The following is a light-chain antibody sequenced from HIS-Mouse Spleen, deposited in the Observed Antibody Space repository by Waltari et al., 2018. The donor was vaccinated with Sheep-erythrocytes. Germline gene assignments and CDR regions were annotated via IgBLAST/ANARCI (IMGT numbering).Light chain of an antibody. CDR2: EGS. CDR1: SSDVGSYNL. Sequence: QSALTQPASVSGSPGQSITISCTGTSSDVGSYNLVSLFQQHPGKAPKLMFYEGSNRPSVVSTSFSGSKSGNTASLTISGLQDEDEADYYCCSYAGSSTPWVFGGGTKLTVL. CDR3: CSYAGSSTPWV. J-gene: IGLJ3*02. V-gene: IGLV2-23*01.